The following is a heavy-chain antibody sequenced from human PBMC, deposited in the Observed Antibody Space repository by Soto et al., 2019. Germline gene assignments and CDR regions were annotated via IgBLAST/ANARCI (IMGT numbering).Heavy chain of an antibody. CDR1: GGIFSTYA. CDR3: ARDREDYGSGNYDNRIDF. D-gene: IGHD3-10*01. Sequence: QVQLVQSGAEVKKPGSSVKVSCKASGGIFSTYAISWLRQAPGQGLEWMGGIIPLFGTPNYAQRIKGGVTITADESTSTAYRELSRLRSEDTAVYYCARDREDYGSGNYDNRIDFWGQGTLVTVSS. CDR2: IIPLFGTP. V-gene: IGHV1-69*01. J-gene: IGHJ4*02.